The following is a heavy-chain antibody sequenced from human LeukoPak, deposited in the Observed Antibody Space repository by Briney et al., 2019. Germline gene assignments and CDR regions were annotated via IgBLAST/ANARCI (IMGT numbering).Heavy chain of an antibody. V-gene: IGHV1-3*01. J-gene: IGHJ4*02. D-gene: IGHD4-17*01. CDR3: ARETLYGFPDY. CDR1: GYTFTSYA. Sequence: ASVKVSCKASGYTFTSYAMHLVRQAPGQRLEWMGWINAGNGNTKYSQKFQGRVTITRDTSASTAYMELSSPRSEDTAVYYCARETLYGFPDYWGQGTLVTVSS. CDR2: INAGNGNT.